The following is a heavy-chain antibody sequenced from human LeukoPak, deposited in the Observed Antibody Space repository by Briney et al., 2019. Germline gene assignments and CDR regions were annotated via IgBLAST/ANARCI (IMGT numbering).Heavy chain of an antibody. Sequence: GGSLRLSCAASGFTFSSYSMNWVRQAPGKGLEWVSYISSSSSTIYYADSVKGRFTISRDNAKNSLYLQMNSLRAEDTAVYYCAKDLEQWLVYYFDYWGQGTLVTVSS. V-gene: IGHV3-48*01. CDR2: ISSSSSTI. CDR1: GFTFSSYS. CDR3: AKDLEQWLVYYFDY. J-gene: IGHJ4*02. D-gene: IGHD6-19*01.